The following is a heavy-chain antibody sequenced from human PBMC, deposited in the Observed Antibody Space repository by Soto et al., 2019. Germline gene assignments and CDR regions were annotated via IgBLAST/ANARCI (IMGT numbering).Heavy chain of an antibody. J-gene: IGHJ3*02. Sequence: SVKVSCKASGGTFSSYTISWVRQAPGQGLEWMGRIIPILGIANYAQKFQGRVTITADKSTSTAYMELSSLRSEDTAVYYCARDSLPKPKIIDAFDIWGQGTMVTVSS. CDR1: GGTFSSYT. CDR2: IIPILGIA. CDR3: ARDSLPKPKIIDAFDI. V-gene: IGHV1-69*04. D-gene: IGHD2-2*01.